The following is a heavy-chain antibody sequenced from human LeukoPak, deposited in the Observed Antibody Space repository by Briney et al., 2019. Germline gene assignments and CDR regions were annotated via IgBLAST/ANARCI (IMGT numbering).Heavy chain of an antibody. V-gene: IGHV3-53*01. CDR2: IYSGGST. J-gene: IGHJ4*02. CDR1: GGSISSNY. CDR3: ATAEKYYYDSSGYSD. D-gene: IGHD3-22*01. Sequence: LTCTVSGGSISSNYMSWVRQAPGKGLEWVSVIYSGGSTYYADSVKGRFTISRDNSKNTLYLQMNSLRAEDTAVYYCATAEKYYYDSSGYSDWGQGTLVTVSS.